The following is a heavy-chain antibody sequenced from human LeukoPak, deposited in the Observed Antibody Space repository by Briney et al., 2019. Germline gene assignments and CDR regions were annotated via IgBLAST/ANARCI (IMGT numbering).Heavy chain of an antibody. CDR1: GFTFSSYS. CDR2: IDSSGSYI. V-gene: IGHV3-21*06. CDR3: ARASSWAFDY. Sequence: YPGGSLRLSCAASGFTFSSYSMNWVRQAPGKGLEWVSSIDSSGSYIYYADSLKGRFTISRDNAKNSLYLQVNSLRAEETAVYYCARASSWAFDYWGQGTLVTVSS. J-gene: IGHJ4*02.